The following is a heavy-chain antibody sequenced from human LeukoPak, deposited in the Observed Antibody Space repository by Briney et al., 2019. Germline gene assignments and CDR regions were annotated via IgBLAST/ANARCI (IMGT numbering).Heavy chain of an antibody. CDR1: GGSISSYY. CDR2: IYYSGST. D-gene: IGHD5-18*01. V-gene: IGHV4-59*01. Sequence: SETLSLTCTVSGGSISSYYWSLIRQPPGKGLEWIGYIYYSGSTNYNPSLKSRVTISVDTSKNQFSQKLSSVTAADTAVYYCARVNVDTAMVDYWGQGTLVTVSS. CDR3: ARVNVDTAMVDY. J-gene: IGHJ4*02.